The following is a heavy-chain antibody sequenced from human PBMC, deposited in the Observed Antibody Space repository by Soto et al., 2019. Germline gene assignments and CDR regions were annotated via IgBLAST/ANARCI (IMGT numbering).Heavy chain of an antibody. D-gene: IGHD3-22*01. CDR2: LYYGRSA. J-gene: IGHJ4*02. CDR1: GDSISSYY. V-gene: IGHV4-59*01. Sequence: QVQLQESGPGLVKPSETLSLTCAVSGDSISSYYCFWIRQPLGKGLKSIGYLYYGRSANYNLSLKSRVTLSVDTSTNQCSLTLSSMTAADTAVYYCALRSMAVVPEYWGQGTLVTVSS. CDR3: ALRSMAVVPEY.